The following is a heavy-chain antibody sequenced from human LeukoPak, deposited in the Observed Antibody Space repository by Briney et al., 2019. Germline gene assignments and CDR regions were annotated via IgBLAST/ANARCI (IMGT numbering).Heavy chain of an antibody. CDR3: ARVPGELSYDY. J-gene: IGHJ4*02. CDR1: GFTFSDYY. V-gene: IGHV3-11*06. D-gene: IGHD3-16*02. Sequence: GGSLRLSCAASGFTFSDYYMSWIRQAPGKGLEWVSYISSSSSYTNYADSVKGRFTISRDNAKNSLYLQMNSLRAEDTAVYYCARVPGELSYDYWGQGTLVTVSS. CDR2: ISSSSSYT.